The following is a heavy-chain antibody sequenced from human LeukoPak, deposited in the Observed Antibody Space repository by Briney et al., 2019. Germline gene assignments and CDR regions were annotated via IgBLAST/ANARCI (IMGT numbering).Heavy chain of an antibody. CDR1: GFIFDDYA. CDR2: ISWNSGSR. Sequence: GGSLRLSCAASGFIFDDYAMYWVRQPPGKGLEWVSSISWNSGSRVYADSVKGRFTISRDNAKNSLYLQMNSLRAEDTALYYCAKAGRHSSSWIDYWGQGTLVTVSS. CDR3: AKAGRHSSSWIDY. V-gene: IGHV3-9*01. J-gene: IGHJ4*02. D-gene: IGHD6-13*01.